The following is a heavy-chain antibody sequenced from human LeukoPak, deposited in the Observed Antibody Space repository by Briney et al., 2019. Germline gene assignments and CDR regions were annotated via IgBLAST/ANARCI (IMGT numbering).Heavy chain of an antibody. V-gene: IGHV1-2*02. CDR1: GYTFTGYY. CDR2: INPNSGGT. Sequence: ASVKVSCKASGYTFTGYYMHWVRQAPGQGLEWMGWINPNSGGTNYAQKFQGRVTMTRDTSISTAYMELSRPRSDDTAVYYCARDSNARSAFDIWGQGTMVTVSS. J-gene: IGHJ3*02. CDR3: ARDSNARSAFDI.